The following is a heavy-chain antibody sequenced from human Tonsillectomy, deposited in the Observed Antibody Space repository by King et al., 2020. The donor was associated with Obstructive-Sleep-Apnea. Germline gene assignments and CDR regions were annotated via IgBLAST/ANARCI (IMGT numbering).Heavy chain of an antibody. CDR2: IYYSGRT. Sequence: QLQESGPGLVKPSETLSLTCTVSGASISSSNYYWGWIRQPPGKGLEWIGSIYYSGRTNYNPSLKSRVTISVDTSQNQFSLKLTSVTAADTAVYYCAIDCRYCSSTLLPGVWGQGTTVTVSS. D-gene: IGHD2-2*01. CDR1: GASISSSNYY. J-gene: IGHJ6*01. CDR3: AIDCRYCSSTLLPGV. V-gene: IGHV4-39*07.